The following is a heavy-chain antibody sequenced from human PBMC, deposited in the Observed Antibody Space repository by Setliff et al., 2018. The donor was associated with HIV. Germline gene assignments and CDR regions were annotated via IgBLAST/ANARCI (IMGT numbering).Heavy chain of an antibody. Sequence: SETLSLTCAVYGGSFSGYYWSWIRQPPGKGLEWIGEINHSGSTNYNPSLKSRVTILVDTSKNQFSLKLTSVTAADTAVYYCARGPTRFYFDYWGQGTLVTVSS. CDR1: GGSFSGYY. D-gene: IGHD1-1*01. CDR3: ARGPTRFYFDY. CDR2: INHSGST. J-gene: IGHJ4*02. V-gene: IGHV4-34*01.